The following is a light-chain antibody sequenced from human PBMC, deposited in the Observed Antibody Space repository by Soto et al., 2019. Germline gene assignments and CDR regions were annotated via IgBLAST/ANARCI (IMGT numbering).Light chain of an antibody. CDR1: QSVRYNY. Sequence: IVLTQSPGTLSLSPGERATLSCRSSQSVRYNYLAWYQQKPGQAPRLLISGASTGATGIPARFSGSGSGTEFTLTISSLQSEDCAIYYCQQYHTWPITFGGGTKVDIK. V-gene: IGKV3-15*01. CDR2: GAS. CDR3: QQYHTWPIT. J-gene: IGKJ4*01.